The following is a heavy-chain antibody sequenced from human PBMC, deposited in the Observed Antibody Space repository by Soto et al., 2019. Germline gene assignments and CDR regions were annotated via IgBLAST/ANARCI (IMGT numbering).Heavy chain of an antibody. V-gene: IGHV1-2*04. J-gene: IGHJ6*02. D-gene: IGHD6-6*01. Sequence: ASVKVSCKASGYTFTGYYLHWVRQAPGQGLEWMGWINPNSGGTSYAQKFQGWVTMTRDTSMNTAYMEMSRLRSDDTAVYFCAIEGGVGTGARPGRLTQPKTYGLDVWGQGTTVTVSS. CDR1: GYTFTGYY. CDR2: INPNSGGT. CDR3: AIEGGVGTGARPGRLTQPKTYGLDV.